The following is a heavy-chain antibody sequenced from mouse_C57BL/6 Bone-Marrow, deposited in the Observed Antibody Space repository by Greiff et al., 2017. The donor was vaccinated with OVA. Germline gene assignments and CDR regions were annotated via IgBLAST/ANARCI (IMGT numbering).Heavy chain of an antibody. D-gene: IGHD1-1*01. J-gene: IGHJ3*01. CDR3: ARALYYGSSYSPAWFAY. V-gene: IGHV1-69*01. CDR1: GYTFTSYW. Sequence: VQLQQPGAELVMPGASVKLSCKASGYTFTSYWMHWVKQRPGQGLEWIGEIDPSDSYTNYNQKFKGKSTLTVDKSSSTAYMQLSSLTSEDSAVYYCARALYYGSSYSPAWFAYWGQGTLVTVSA. CDR2: IDPSDSYT.